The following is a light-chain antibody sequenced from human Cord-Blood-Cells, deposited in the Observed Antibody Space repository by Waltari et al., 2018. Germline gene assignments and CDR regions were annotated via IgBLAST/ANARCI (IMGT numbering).Light chain of an antibody. CDR2: CAA. J-gene: IGKJ1*01. CDR3: PQYGSSPT. Sequence: IVLTQSPGTLSLSPGERATLSCRASQSVSSSYLAGYQQRPGQAPRLLIDCAASRATGVPVRFIGSGSGTDFTLTSSRLEPEDFAVYYGPQYGSSPTCGQGTKVEIK. CDR1: QSVSSSY. V-gene: IGKV3-20*01.